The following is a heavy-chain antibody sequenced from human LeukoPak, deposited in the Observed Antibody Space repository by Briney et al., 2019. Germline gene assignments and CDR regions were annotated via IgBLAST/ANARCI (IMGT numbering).Heavy chain of an antibody. J-gene: IGHJ4*02. V-gene: IGHV4-61*02. CDR3: ARDYFDSSGYHLDY. Sequence: SQTLSLTCTVSGGSISIGSYYWSWIRQPAGKAPEWIGRIYASGSTNYNPSLKSRVTISVDTSKNQFSLKLSSATAADTAIYYCARDYFDSSGYHLDYWGQGALVTVSS. CDR2: IYASGST. CDR1: GGSISIGSYY. D-gene: IGHD3-22*01.